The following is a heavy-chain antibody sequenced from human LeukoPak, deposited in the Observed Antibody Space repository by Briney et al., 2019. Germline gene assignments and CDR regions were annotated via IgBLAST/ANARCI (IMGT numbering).Heavy chain of an antibody. Sequence: ASVKVSCKASGYTFTSYDINWVRQAPGQGLEWMGWMNPNSGNTGYAQKFQGRVTMTRNTSISTAYMELSSLRSEDTAVYYCARSVTTGTTCFDYWGQGTLVTVSS. V-gene: IGHV1-8*01. CDR1: GYTFTSYD. CDR2: MNPNSGNT. D-gene: IGHD4-17*01. CDR3: ARSVTTGTTCFDY. J-gene: IGHJ4*02.